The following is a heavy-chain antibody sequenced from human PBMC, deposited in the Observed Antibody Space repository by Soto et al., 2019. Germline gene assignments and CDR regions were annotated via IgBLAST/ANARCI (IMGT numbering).Heavy chain of an antibody. D-gene: IGHD6-19*01. V-gene: IGHV3-23*01. J-gene: IGHJ4*02. CDR3: AKDQSSGWMGTVDY. CDR1: GFTFSSYA. Sequence: GGSLRLSCAASGFTFSSYAMSWVGQAPGKGLEWVSAISGSGGSTYYADSVKGRFTISRDNSKNTLYLQMNSLRAEDTAVYYCAKDQSSGWMGTVDYWGQGALVTVSS. CDR2: ISGSGGST.